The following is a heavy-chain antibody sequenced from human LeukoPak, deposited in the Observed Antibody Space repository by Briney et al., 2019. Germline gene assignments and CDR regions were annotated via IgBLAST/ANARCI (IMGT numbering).Heavy chain of an antibody. CDR3: ARDAVVPAAKRNYYYGMDV. CDR2: ISSNGGST. J-gene: IGHJ6*02. CDR1: GFTFSSYA. V-gene: IGHV3-64*01. Sequence: GSLRLSCAASGFTFSSYAMHWVRQAPGKGLEYVSAISSNGGSTYYANSVKGRFTISRDNSKNTLYLQMGSLRAEDMAVYYCARDAVVPAAKRNYYYGMDVWGQGTTVTVSS. D-gene: IGHD2-2*01.